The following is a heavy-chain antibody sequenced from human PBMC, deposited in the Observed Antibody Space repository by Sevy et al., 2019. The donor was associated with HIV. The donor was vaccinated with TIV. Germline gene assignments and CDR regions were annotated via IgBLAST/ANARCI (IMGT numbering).Heavy chain of an antibody. CDR2: ISSSGSTI. D-gene: IGHD3-3*01. V-gene: IGHV3-48*03. CDR3: ASDLVIGEWRFAGDSFDS. Sequence: GGSLRLSCAASGFTFSSYEMNWVRQAPGKGLEWVAYISSSGSTIYYADSVKGRFTISRDNAKNSLYLQMNSLRAEDTDVSYCASDLVIGEWRFAGDSFDSWGQGTLVTVSS. J-gene: IGHJ4*02. CDR1: GFTFSSYE.